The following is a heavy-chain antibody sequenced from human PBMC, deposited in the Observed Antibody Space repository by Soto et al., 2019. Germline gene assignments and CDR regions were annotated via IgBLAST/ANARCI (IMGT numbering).Heavy chain of an antibody. J-gene: IGHJ4*02. CDR2: ISAYNGNT. CDR1: GYTFTSYG. CDR3: ARELFHCTKGVCDDY. V-gene: IGHV1-18*04. Sequence: QVQLVQSGAEVKKPGASVKVSCKASGYTFTSYGISWVRQAPGQGLEWMGWISAYNGNTNYAQKLQGRVTMTTDTPTSTADMELSSLRSDDTAVYDCARELFHCTKGVCDDYWGPGTLVTVS. D-gene: IGHD2-8*01.